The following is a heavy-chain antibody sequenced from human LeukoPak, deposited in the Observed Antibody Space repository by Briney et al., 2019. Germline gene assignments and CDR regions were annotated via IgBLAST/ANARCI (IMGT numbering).Heavy chain of an antibody. J-gene: IGHJ4*02. V-gene: IGHV4-59*08. D-gene: IGHD3-22*01. CDR2: IYYSGST. CDR3: ARGWRYYYDSSGYYLDY. CDR1: GGSISSYY. Sequence: PSETLSLTCTVSGGSISSYYWSWIRQPPGKGLEWIGYIYYSGSTNYNPSLKSRVTISVDTSKNQFSLKLSSVTAADTAVYYCARGWRYYYDSSGYYLDYWGQGTLVTVSS.